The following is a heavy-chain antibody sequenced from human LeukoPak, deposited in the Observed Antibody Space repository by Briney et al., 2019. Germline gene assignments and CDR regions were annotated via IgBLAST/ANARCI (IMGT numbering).Heavy chain of an antibody. Sequence: SETLSLTCTVSGGTISSYYWSWIRQPPGKGLEWIGYIYTSGSTNYNPSLKSRVTISVDTSKNQFSLKLSSVTAADTAVYYCARAEYSSSSGRGMYYYYMDVWGKGTTVTVSS. J-gene: IGHJ6*03. D-gene: IGHD6-6*01. V-gene: IGHV4-4*09. CDR2: IYTSGST. CDR1: GGTISSYY. CDR3: ARAEYSSSSGRGMYYYYMDV.